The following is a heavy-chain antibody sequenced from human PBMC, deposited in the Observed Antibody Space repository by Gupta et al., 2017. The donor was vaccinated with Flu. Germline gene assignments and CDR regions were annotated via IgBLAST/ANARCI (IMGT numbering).Heavy chain of an antibody. CDR1: TFSSYG. CDR2: ISGSGTTI. J-gene: IGHJ4*02. Sequence: TFSSYGMNWVRQTTKKGLEWVSYISGSGTTIYYADSVKGRFTISRDNAKNSLYLQMNSLRAEDTAVYYCASYYYDSSGTHFWGQGTLVTVSS. CDR3: ASYYYDSSGTHF. D-gene: IGHD3-22*01. V-gene: IGHV3-48*01.